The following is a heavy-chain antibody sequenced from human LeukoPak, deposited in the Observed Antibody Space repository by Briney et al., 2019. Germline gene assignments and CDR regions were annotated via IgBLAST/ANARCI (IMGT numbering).Heavy chain of an antibody. Sequence: KPSETLSLTCTVSGGSISSSSYYWGWIRQPPGKGLEWIGSIYYSGSTYYNPSLKSRVTISVDTSKNQFSLKLSSVAAADTAVYYCARVPGVRYFDWPLLGAFDIWGQGTMVTVSS. D-gene: IGHD3-9*01. CDR1: GGSISSSSYY. CDR3: ARVPGVRYFDWPLLGAFDI. V-gene: IGHV4-39*01. J-gene: IGHJ3*02. CDR2: IYYSGST.